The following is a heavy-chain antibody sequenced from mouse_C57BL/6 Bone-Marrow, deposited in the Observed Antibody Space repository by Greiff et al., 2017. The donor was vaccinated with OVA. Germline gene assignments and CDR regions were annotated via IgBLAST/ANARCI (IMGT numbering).Heavy chain of an antibody. CDR3: ARSPDGYPWYFDV. CDR2: INPNNGGT. V-gene: IGHV1-18*01. CDR1: GYTFTDYN. D-gene: IGHD2-3*01. J-gene: IGHJ1*03. Sequence: EVQLQQSGPELVKPGASVKIPCKASGYTFTDYNMDWVKQSHGKSLEWIGDINPNNGGTIYNQKFKGKATLTVAKSSSTAYMELRSLTSEDTAVYYWARSPDGYPWYFDVWGTGTTVTVSS.